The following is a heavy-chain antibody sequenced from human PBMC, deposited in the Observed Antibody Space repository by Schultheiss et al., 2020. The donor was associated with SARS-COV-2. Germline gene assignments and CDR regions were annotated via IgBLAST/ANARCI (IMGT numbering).Heavy chain of an antibody. CDR3: ARDSYGGNSRYYYYGMDV. D-gene: IGHD4-23*01. V-gene: IGHV3-64D*06. CDR1: GFTFSSYA. J-gene: IGHJ6*02. CDR2: ISSNGGST. Sequence: GGSLRLSCSASGFTFSSYAMHWVRQAPGKGLEYVSAISSNGGSTYYADSVKGRFTISRDNSKNTLYLQMSSLRAEDTAVYYCARDSYGGNSRYYYYGMDVWGQGTTVTVSS.